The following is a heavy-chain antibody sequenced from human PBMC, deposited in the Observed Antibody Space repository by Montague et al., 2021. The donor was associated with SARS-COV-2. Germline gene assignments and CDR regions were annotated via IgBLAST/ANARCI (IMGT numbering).Heavy chain of an antibody. CDR3: ARGMIRGVTTPFDY. V-gene: IGHV4-59*08. J-gene: IGHJ4*02. D-gene: IGHD3-10*01. CDR1: GGSISSYF. CDR2: IHYSGTT. Sequence: SETLSLTCTVSGGSISSYFWSWIRQPPGKGLEWFGYIHYSGTTYYNPSLQSRGTISVDTSKNHLSLRLSSVTAADTAVYFCARGMIRGVTTPFDYWGQGSQVTVSS.